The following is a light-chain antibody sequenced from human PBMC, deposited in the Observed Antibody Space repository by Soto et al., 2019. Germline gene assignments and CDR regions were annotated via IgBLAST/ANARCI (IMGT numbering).Light chain of an antibody. CDR1: QSISSSF. CDR2: GSS. CDR3: QQFGISPRS. Sequence: EIVLTQSPGTLSLFPGERATLSCRASQSISSSFVGWYQQKPGQAPGLLIYGSSTRATGIPDRFSGSGSGTDFTLTITRLETEDFAVYYCQQFGISPRSFGQGTKLE. J-gene: IGKJ2*01. V-gene: IGKV3-20*01.